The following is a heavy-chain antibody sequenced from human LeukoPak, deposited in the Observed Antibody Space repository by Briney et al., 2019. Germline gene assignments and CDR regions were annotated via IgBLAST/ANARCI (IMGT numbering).Heavy chain of an antibody. V-gene: IGHV5-51*01. CDR3: ARQWWGSDYMPKYNLFNP. CDR2: IKPGDSDT. J-gene: IGHJ5*02. Sequence: GESPKISCKGSGYSFTTYWIGWVRQMPGKGLEWMVIIKPGDSDTGYSPSFQGQFTISADKSISTAYLQWRSLKASDTAMYYCARQWWGSDYMPKYNLFNPWGQGTLVTVPS. D-gene: IGHD4-11*01. CDR1: GYSFTTYW.